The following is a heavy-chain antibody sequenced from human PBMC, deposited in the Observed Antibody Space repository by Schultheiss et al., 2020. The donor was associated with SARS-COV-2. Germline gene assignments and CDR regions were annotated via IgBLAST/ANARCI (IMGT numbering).Heavy chain of an antibody. CDR2: ISSSSSTI. V-gene: IGHV3-48*01. D-gene: IGHD6-19*01. J-gene: IGHJ4*02. CDR3: VRDLSGWDY. Sequence: GGSLRLSCVVSGFTFSNAWMNWVRQAPGKGLEWVSYISSSSSTIYYADSVKGRFTISRDNSKNTLYLQMSSLRAEDTAVYYCVRDLSGWDYWGQGTLVTVSS. CDR1: GFTFSNAW.